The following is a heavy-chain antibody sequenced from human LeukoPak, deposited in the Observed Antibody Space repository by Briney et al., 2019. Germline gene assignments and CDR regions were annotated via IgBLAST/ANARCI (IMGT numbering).Heavy chain of an antibody. Sequence: QPGGSLRLSCAASGFTFSSYGMHWVRQAPGKGLECLAVIWYDGSNKYYADSVKGRFTISRDNPKNTLYLQMNSLRAEDTAVYYCARAGMVQGVILTYLDYWGQGTLVTVSS. CDR3: ARAGMVQGVILTYLDY. CDR2: IWYDGSNK. CDR1: GFTFSSYG. J-gene: IGHJ4*02. V-gene: IGHV3-33*01. D-gene: IGHD3-10*01.